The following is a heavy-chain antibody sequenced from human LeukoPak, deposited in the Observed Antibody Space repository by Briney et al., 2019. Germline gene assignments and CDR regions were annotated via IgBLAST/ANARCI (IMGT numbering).Heavy chain of an antibody. Sequence: ASVKVSCKASGYTLTGYYMHWVRQAPGQGLEWMGRINPNSGGTNYAQKFQGRVTMTRDTSISTAYMELSRLRSDDTAVYYCARRPIAAAATGDYWGQGTLVTVSS. V-gene: IGHV1-2*06. CDR2: INPNSGGT. D-gene: IGHD6-13*01. CDR1: GYTLTGYY. J-gene: IGHJ4*02. CDR3: ARRPIAAAATGDY.